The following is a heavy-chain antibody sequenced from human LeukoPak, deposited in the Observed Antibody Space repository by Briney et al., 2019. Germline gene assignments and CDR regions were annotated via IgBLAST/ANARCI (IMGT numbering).Heavy chain of an antibody. D-gene: IGHD6-13*01. CDR2: INPSGGST. CDR1: GYTFTSYY. V-gene: IGHV1-46*01. Sequence: ASVKVSCKASGYTFTSYYMHWVRQAPGQGLEWMGIINPSGGSTSYAQKFQGRVTMTRDTSTSTVYMELSSLRSEDTAVYYCAREREIAAAADQNWYFDLWGRGTLVTVSS. J-gene: IGHJ2*01. CDR3: AREREIAAAADQNWYFDL.